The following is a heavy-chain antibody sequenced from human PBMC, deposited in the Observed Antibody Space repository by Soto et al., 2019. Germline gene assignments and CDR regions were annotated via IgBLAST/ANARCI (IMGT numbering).Heavy chain of an antibody. CDR3: ARGWGRICAD. D-gene: IGHD7-27*01. CDR1: GGSFSGYY. CDR2: INHSGST. J-gene: IGHJ4*02. Sequence: QVQLQQWGAGLLKPSETLSLTCAVYGGSFSGYYWNWIRQPPGKGLEWIGEINHSGSTNYNPPLKSRVTISVDTSKIQFSLKLSSVTAADTAGYYCARGWGRICADWGQGTLVTVSS. V-gene: IGHV4-34*01.